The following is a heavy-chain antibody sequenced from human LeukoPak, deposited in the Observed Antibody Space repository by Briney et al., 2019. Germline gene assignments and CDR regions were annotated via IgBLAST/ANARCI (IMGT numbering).Heavy chain of an antibody. J-gene: IGHJ6*02. CDR2: ISGSGGST. V-gene: IGHV3-23*01. Sequence: QPGGSLSLSCAASGFTFSSYAMSWVRPAPGKGLEWVSAISGSGGSTYYADSVKGRFTISRDNSKNTLYLQMNSLRAEDTAVYYCAKDRATIYYGMDVWGQGTTVTVSS. CDR3: AKDRATIYYGMDV. D-gene: IGHD5-12*01. CDR1: GFTFSSYA.